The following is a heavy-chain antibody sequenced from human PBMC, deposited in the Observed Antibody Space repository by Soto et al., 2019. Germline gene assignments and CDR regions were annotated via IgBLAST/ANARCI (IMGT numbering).Heavy chain of an antibody. CDR2: FDPEDAET. Sequence: ASVKVSCKVSGYTLTELSMHWVRQPPGKGLEWMGGFDPEDAETIYARWFQGRVTMTEDTSADTAYMELSSLRSEDTAVYYCAAGVVPYGMDVWGQGTTVTVSS. D-gene: IGHD2-15*01. CDR1: GYTLTELS. J-gene: IGHJ6*02. V-gene: IGHV1-24*01. CDR3: AAGVVPYGMDV.